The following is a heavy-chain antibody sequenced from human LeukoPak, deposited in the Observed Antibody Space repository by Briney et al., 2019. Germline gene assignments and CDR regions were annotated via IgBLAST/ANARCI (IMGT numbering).Heavy chain of an antibody. CDR2: INPNSGGT. D-gene: IGHD2-21*01. J-gene: IGHJ6*04. V-gene: IGHV1-2*02. Sequence: ASVKVSCKASGYTFTGYYMHWVRQAPGQGLEWMGWINPNSGGTNYAQKFQGRVTMTRDTSISTAYMELSRLRSDDTAVYYCARVRSNYCGGDCYSQLDVWGKGTTVTVSS. CDR3: ARVRSNYCGGDCYSQLDV. CDR1: GYTFTGYY.